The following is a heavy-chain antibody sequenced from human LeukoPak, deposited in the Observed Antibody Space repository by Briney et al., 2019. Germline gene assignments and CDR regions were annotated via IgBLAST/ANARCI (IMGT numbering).Heavy chain of an antibody. D-gene: IGHD5/OR15-5a*01. CDR1: GYTFNTYG. V-gene: IGHV1-18*01. CDR2: ISAYNGDT. Sequence: GASVKVSCKASGYTFNTYGISWVRQAPGQGLEWMGWISAYNGDTNYAQKVQGRVTMTTDTSTSTVYMELRSLRSDDTAVYYCVRCRASLRTPPYWYFDLWGRGTLVTVSS. J-gene: IGHJ2*01. CDR3: VRCRASLRTPPYWYFDL.